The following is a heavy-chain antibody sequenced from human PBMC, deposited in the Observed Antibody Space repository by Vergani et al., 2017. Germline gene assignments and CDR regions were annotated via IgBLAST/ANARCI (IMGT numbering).Heavy chain of an antibody. CDR2: INPNSGGT. D-gene: IGHD2-2*01. Sequence: QVQLVQSGAEVKKPGASVKVSCKASGYTFTDYFMHWVRQAPGQGIEWMGWINPNSGGTNYAQKFQGRVTMTRDTSISTAYMELSKLRSDDTAVYYCARDGTSSNRDYLDYWVQGALATVSS. J-gene: IGHJ4*02. V-gene: IGHV1-2*02. CDR3: ARDGTSSNRDYLDY. CDR1: GYTFTDYF.